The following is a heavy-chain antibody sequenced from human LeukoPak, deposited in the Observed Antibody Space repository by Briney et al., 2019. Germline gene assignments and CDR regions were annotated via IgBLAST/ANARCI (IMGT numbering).Heavy chain of an antibody. V-gene: IGHV1-18*01. CDR1: GYTFTSYG. Sequence: GASVKVSCKASGYTFTSYGISWVRQAPGQGLEWMGWISAYNGNTNYAQKLQGTVTITTDTSTGTAYVELRSLRSDDTAVYYCARVDRRAPPILPINGESNWFDPWGQGTLVTVSS. J-gene: IGHJ5*02. D-gene: IGHD2-8*01. CDR3: ARVDRRAPPILPINGESNWFDP. CDR2: ISAYNGNT.